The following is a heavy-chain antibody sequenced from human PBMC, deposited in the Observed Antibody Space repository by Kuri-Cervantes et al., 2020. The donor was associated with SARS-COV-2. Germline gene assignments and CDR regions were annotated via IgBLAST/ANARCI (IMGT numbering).Heavy chain of an antibody. D-gene: IGHD2-15*01. CDR1: RFTFSSYA. Sequence: GESLKISCAASRFTFSSYAMHWVRQAPGKGLEWVAVISYDGSNKYYADSVKGRFTISRDNSKNTLYLQMNSLRAEDTAVYYCARDRPYALGYCSGGSCYEMWFDPWGQGTLVTVSS. CDR3: ARDRPYALGYCSGGSCYEMWFDP. J-gene: IGHJ5*02. CDR2: ISYDGSNK. V-gene: IGHV3-30-3*01.